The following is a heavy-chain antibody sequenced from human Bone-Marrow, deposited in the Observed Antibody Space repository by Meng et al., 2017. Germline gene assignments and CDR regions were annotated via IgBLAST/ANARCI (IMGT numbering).Heavy chain of an antibody. CDR2: INPKSGDT. Sequence: QGQLVQSVAEVKKPGASVKVSCKPSGYNFPDYYIHWVRRAPGQGLEWMGRINPKSGDTHYAQKFQARVTMTGDTSISTAYMELSGLRSDDTAMYYCARDEDISAAGKLFGDYWGQGTLVTVSS. CDR3: ARDEDISAAGKLFGDY. V-gene: IGHV1-2*06. J-gene: IGHJ4*02. D-gene: IGHD6-25*01. CDR1: GYNFPDYY.